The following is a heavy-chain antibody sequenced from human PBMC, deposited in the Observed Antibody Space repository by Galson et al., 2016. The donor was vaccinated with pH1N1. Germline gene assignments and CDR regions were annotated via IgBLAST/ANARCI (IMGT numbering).Heavy chain of an antibody. CDR2: IDPIYDQA. J-gene: IGHJ2*01. V-gene: IGHV1-69*04. Sequence: SVKVSCKVSGGSFSPGGISWVRQAPGQGLEWMGRIDPIYDQASYAQKLQGRVTITADKFTSTVYLELSSLRSDDTAMFYCARARDWYFDVWGRGTLVSVSS. CDR3: ARARDWYFDV. CDR1: GGSFSPGG.